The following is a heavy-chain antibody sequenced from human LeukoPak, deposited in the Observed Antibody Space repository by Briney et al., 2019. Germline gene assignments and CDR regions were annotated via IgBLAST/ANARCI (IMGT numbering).Heavy chain of an antibody. CDR2: ISSSSSYI. CDR1: GFTFSSYS. CDR3: ARGKSNYGDYVDY. J-gene: IGHJ4*02. D-gene: IGHD4-17*01. V-gene: IGHV3-21*01. Sequence: GGSLRLSCAASGFTFSSYSMNWVRQAPGKELEWVSSISSSSSYIYYADSVKGRFTISRDNAKNSLYLQMNSLRAEDTAVYYCARGKSNYGDYVDYWGQGTLVTVSS.